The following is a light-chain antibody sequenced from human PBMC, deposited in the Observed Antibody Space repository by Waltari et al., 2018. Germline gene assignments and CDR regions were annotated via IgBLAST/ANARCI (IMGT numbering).Light chain of an antibody. CDR3: SSYRSSNTQV. Sequence: QSALTQPASVSGSPGQSITISCTGTSSDIGGYNYVSWYQQHPGRVPKLLIYEVSNRPSGVSNRFSGSKSGSTASLTISGLQAEDEADYYCSSYRSSNTQVFGTGTKVTVL. V-gene: IGLV2-14*01. CDR1: SSDIGGYNY. CDR2: EVS. J-gene: IGLJ1*01.